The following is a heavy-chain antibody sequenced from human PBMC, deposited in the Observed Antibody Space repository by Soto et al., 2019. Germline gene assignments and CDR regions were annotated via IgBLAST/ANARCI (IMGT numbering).Heavy chain of an antibody. D-gene: IGHD1-26*01. CDR1: GFTFSNAW. V-gene: IGHV3-15*07. CDR3: TTDSYNTTITVRFDY. Sequence: PGGSLRLSCAASGFTFSNAWINWVRQTPGRGLEWVGRVKSKNDGGTTDFAAPVKGRFAISRDDSKTMVYLEMNSLQTEDTAMYYSTTDSYNTTITVRFDYWGHETMIT. CDR2: VKSKNDGGTT. J-gene: IGHJ4*01.